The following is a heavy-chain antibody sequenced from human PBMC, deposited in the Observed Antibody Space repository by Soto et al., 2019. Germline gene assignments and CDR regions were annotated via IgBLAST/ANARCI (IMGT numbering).Heavy chain of an antibody. D-gene: IGHD3-10*01. CDR2: VKADGSST. V-gene: IGHV3-74*01. J-gene: IGHJ4*02. Sequence: EVQLVESGGGLVQLGGSLRLSCAALGFTFSSRWMHWVRQAPGKGLVWVSGVKADGSSTTYADSVKGRFSISRDNAENTLYLQMNSLGAEDTAVYYCASDSAYGLDYWGQGTLVTVSS. CDR3: ASDSAYGLDY. CDR1: GFTFSSRW.